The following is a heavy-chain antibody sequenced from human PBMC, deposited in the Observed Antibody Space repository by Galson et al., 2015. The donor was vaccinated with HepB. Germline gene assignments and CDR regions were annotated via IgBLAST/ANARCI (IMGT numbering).Heavy chain of an antibody. CDR1: GFPLSRYG. J-gene: IGHJ6*02. V-gene: IGHV3-30*18. CDR3: AKVMTYYYDYGLEV. Sequence: SLRLSCAASGFPLSRYGMHWVRQAPGKGLEWVAVIPYDGNNGYYAGSVKGRFTVSRDNSRNTLYLQMNGLRAEDTAVYYCAKVMTYYYDYGLEVWGQGTTVTVSS. CDR2: IPYDGNNG.